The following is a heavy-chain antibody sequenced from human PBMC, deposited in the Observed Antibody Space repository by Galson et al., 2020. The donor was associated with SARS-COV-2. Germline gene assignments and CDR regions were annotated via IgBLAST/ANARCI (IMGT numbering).Heavy chain of an antibody. J-gene: IGHJ3*01. D-gene: IGHD2-2*01. V-gene: IGHV3-21*06. CDR2: ISGSGNYT. CDR3: VRDPSPAAADQGAFDS. CDR1: GFTFTYHY. Sequence: NSGGSLRLSCTASGFTFTYHYMNWVRHPPRKGLEWVSSISGSGNYTFYADSVKGRFTTSRDNAKSSMYLQMDSLRAEDTAVYYCVRDPSPAAADQGAFDSWGTGTMVTVS.